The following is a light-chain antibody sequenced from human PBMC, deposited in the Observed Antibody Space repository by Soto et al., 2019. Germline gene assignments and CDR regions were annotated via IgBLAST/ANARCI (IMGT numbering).Light chain of an antibody. CDR1: SSDVGGYYY. V-gene: IGLV2-8*01. Sequence: QSVLTQPPSASGSPGQSVAISCTGTSSDVGGYYYVSWYQQHPGEAPKLMIYEVNKRPSGVPDRFSGSKSGNTASLTVSGLQAEDEADYYCSSYAGSSNVFGTGTKVTVL. J-gene: IGLJ1*01. CDR2: EVN. CDR3: SSYAGSSNV.